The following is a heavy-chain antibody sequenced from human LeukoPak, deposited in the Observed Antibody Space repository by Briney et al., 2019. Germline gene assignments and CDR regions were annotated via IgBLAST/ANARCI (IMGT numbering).Heavy chain of an antibody. CDR3: ARVIYDSSGDYFLDY. J-gene: IGHJ4*02. Sequence: PSETLSLTCTVSGGSISSYYWSWIRQPPGKGLEWIGYIYYSGSTNYNPSLKSRVTISVDTSKNQFSLKLSSVTAADTAVYYCARVIYDSSGDYFLDYWGQGTLVTVSS. CDR1: GGSISSYY. CDR2: IYYSGST. V-gene: IGHV4-59*01. D-gene: IGHD3-22*01.